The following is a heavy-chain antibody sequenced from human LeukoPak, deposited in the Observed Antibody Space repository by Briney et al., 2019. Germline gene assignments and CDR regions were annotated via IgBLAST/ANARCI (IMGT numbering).Heavy chain of an antibody. Sequence: GESLKISCKGSGYSFSTYWIGWVRQMPGRGLEWMGIIYPGDSDTTYSPSFQGQVTISADKSISTAYLQWSSLKATDTAMYYCARANWGTSSFDYWGQGTLVTVSS. V-gene: IGHV5-51*01. CDR2: IYPGDSDT. CDR1: GYSFSTYW. J-gene: IGHJ4*02. CDR3: ARANWGTSSFDY. D-gene: IGHD7-27*01.